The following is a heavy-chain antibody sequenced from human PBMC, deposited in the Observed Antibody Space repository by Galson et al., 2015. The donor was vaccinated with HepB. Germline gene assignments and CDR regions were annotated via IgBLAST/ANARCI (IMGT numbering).Heavy chain of an antibody. CDR3: SLTLPGIDFDY. D-gene: IGHD2-21*02. CDR2: VRPKASRFTT. V-gene: IGHV3-72*01. J-gene: IGHJ4*01. Sequence: SLRLSCAASGFTFSDYYMAWVRQAPGKGLEWVCHVRPKASRFTTDYVASVEVRFTNTNDDSTNSLYLQMDSLKTADTAVYYCSLTLPGIDFDYWGQGTLVTVS. CDR1: GFTFSDYY.